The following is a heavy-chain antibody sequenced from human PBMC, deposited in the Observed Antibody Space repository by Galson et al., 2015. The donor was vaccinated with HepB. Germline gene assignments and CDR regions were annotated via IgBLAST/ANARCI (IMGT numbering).Heavy chain of an antibody. Sequence: SLRLSCAASGFTFHVYPMHWVRHVPGKGLEWVAGICLGSGCMGYADSVQGRFTISRDDAKNSLYLQMNSLRPDDTALYYCTKEQSTSGFSSLDYWGQGALVTVSS. CDR3: TKEQSTSGFSSLDY. J-gene: IGHJ4*02. D-gene: IGHD6-19*01. CDR1: GFTFHVYP. V-gene: IGHV3-9*01. CDR2: ICLGSGCM.